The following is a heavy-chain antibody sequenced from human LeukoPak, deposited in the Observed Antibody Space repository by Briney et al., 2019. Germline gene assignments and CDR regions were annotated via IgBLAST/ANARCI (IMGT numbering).Heavy chain of an antibody. CDR2: ISSSGSTI. J-gene: IGHJ6*02. V-gene: IGHV3-11*04. CDR1: GFTFSDYY. CDR3: ARGTTRGPPIFGVVAEYGMDV. D-gene: IGHD3-3*01. Sequence: GGSLRLSCAASGFTFSDYYMSWIRQAPGKGLEWVSYISSSGSTIYYADSVKGRFTISRDNAKNSLYLQMNSLRAGDTAVYYCARGTTRGPPIFGVVAEYGMDVWGQGTTVTVSS.